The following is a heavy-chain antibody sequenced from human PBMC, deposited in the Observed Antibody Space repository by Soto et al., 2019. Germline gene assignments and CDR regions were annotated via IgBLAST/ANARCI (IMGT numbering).Heavy chain of an antibody. CDR1: GGSISSTTW. CDR2: IHHDGST. D-gene: IGHD3-10*01. V-gene: IGHV4-4*02. Sequence: PSETLSLTCAVSGGSISSTTWWSWVRQPPGKGLEWIGEIHHDGSTNYNPSLKSRVIISVDKSKNQFSLKLSSVTAADTAVYYCARFGELSYYYGMDVWGQGTTVT. CDR3: ARFGELSYYYGMDV. J-gene: IGHJ6*02.